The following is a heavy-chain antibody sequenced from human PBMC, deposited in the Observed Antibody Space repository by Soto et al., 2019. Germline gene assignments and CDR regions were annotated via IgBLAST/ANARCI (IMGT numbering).Heavy chain of an antibody. D-gene: IGHD3-22*01. J-gene: IGHJ4*02. CDR1: GGTFSNYA. CDR3: ARGPDYEGYVGY. V-gene: IGHV1-69*12. CDR2: LILHFGTT. Sequence: QVRLVQSGAEVKKPGASVKVSCEASGGTFSNYAIAWVRQAPGQGFEWMGGLILHFGTTNYAQKFQGRVTISGDECMTTVYMQLSGLTSEDTAVDYCARGPDYEGYVGYWGRGTLVTVSS.